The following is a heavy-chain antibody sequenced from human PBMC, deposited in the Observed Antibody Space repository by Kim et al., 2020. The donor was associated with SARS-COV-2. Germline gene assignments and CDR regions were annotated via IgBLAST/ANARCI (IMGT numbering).Heavy chain of an antibody. CDR1: GGSISSSSYY. Sequence: SETLSLTCTVSGGSISSSSYYWGWIRQPPGKGLEWIGSIYYSGSIYYNPSLKSRVTISIDTSKNLFSLQLTSVTAADTAVYYCAHPTYYYYALDGWGQGT. CDR3: AHPTYYYYALDG. J-gene: IGHJ6*02. V-gene: IGHV4-39*01. CDR2: IYYSGSI.